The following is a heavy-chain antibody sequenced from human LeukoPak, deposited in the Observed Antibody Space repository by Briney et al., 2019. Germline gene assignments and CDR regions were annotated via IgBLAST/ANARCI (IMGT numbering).Heavy chain of an antibody. Sequence: GGSLRLSCAASGFTVSSNYMSWIRQAPGKGLEWVSYISSSGSTIYYADSVKGRFTISRDNAKNSLYLQMNSLRAEDTAVYYCARDIYSSSSPVDYWGQGTLVTVSS. CDR2: ISSSGSTI. D-gene: IGHD6-13*01. CDR3: ARDIYSSSSPVDY. J-gene: IGHJ4*02. CDR1: GFTVSSNY. V-gene: IGHV3-11*04.